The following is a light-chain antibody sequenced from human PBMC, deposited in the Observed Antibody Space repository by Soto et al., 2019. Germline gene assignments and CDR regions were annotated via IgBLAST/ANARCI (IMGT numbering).Light chain of an antibody. J-gene: IGKJ1*01. CDR2: GAS. Sequence: EIVLTQSPATLSVSPGERAPLSCRASQSVSSYSLAWYKQKPGHAPRLRREGASTRATDVPDRVSGSGSGTDCTLTISGLQSEDFAVYDCQQYNNWPQTVGQGTKVDIK. V-gene: IGKV3D-15*01. CDR1: QSVSSY. CDR3: QQYNNWPQT.